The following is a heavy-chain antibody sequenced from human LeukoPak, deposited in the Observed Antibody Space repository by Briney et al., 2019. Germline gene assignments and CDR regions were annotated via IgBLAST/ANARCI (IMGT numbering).Heavy chain of an antibody. D-gene: IGHD2-2*01. V-gene: IGHV3-23*01. CDR1: GFTFSSYA. Sequence: GGYLRLSCAASGFTFSSYAMSWVRQAPGKGLEWVSAISGSGGSTYYADSVKGRFTISRDNSKNTLYLQMNSLRAEDTAVYYCAKDFYEPIVVVPAAFGYWGQGTLVTVSS. CDR2: ISGSGGST. CDR3: AKDFYEPIVVVPAAFGY. J-gene: IGHJ4*02.